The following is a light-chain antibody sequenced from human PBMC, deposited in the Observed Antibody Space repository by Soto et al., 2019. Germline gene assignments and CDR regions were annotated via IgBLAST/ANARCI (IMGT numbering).Light chain of an antibody. Sequence: EIVMTQSPATLSVSPGERATLSCRASQSVSSNLAWYQQKPGQAPRLLIYGASTRATGIPARFSGGGSGTEFTLTISSLQSEDFAVYYCQQYNNWPPGLTFGGGTKVEIK. V-gene: IGKV3-15*01. CDR2: GAS. CDR1: QSVSSN. J-gene: IGKJ4*01. CDR3: QQYNNWPPGLT.